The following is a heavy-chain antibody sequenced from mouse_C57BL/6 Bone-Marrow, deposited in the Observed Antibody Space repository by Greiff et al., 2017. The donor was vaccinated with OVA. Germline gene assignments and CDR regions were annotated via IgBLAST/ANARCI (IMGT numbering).Heavy chain of an antibody. Sequence: VKLQESGAELVRPGASVTLSCKASGYTFTDYEMHWVKQTPVHGLEWIGAIDPETGGTAYNQKFKGKAILTADKSSSTAYMELRSLTSEDSAVYYCTSSPYYAMDYWGQGTSVTVSS. J-gene: IGHJ4*01. V-gene: IGHV1-15*01. D-gene: IGHD6-1*01. CDR2: IDPETGGT. CDR1: GYTFTDYE. CDR3: TSSPYYAMDY.